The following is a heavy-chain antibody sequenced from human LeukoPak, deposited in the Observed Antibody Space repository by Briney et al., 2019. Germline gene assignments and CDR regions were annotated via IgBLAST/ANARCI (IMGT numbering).Heavy chain of an antibody. CDR3: ARLKFYDSTGYNPGYYMDV. CDR1: GGSIINYY. CDR2: IYITGST. V-gene: IGHV4-4*07. J-gene: IGHJ6*03. D-gene: IGHD3-22*01. Sequence: PSETLSLTCTVSGGSIINYYWSWIRQSAGKGLKWVGHIYITGSTNYNPSLKSRLTMSVDTSKNQFSLKLRSVTAADMAVYYCARLKFYDSTGYNPGYYMDVWGKGITVTVSS.